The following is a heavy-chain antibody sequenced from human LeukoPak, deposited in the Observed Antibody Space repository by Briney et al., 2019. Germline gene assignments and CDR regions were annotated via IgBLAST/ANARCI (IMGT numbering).Heavy chain of an antibody. CDR2: IWYDGSNK. J-gene: IGHJ4*02. CDR3: ARGRWYSGSYYFDY. Sequence: PGGSLRLSCAASGFTFSSYGMHWVRQAPGKGLEWVAVIWYDGSNKYYADSVKGRFTISRDNSKNTLYLQMNSLRAEDTAVYYCARGRWYSGSYYFDYWGQGTLVTVSS. D-gene: IGHD1-26*01. V-gene: IGHV3-33*01. CDR1: GFTFSSYG.